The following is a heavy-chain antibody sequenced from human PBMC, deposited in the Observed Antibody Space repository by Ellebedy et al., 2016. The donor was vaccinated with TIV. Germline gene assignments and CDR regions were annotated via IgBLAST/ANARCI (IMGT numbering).Heavy chain of an antibody. CDR2: LTTGGVT. V-gene: IGHV3-23*01. D-gene: IGHD3-3*01. CDR1: GFTFSTYA. CDR3: TRGVVSDH. Sequence: PGGSLRLSCVVSGFTFSTYAMRWFRQAPGKGLEWVSALTTGGVTFYADSVRGRFTISRDNANNFLYLDMKSLRVEDTAVYYCTRGVVSDHWGHGSLVTVSS. J-gene: IGHJ4*01.